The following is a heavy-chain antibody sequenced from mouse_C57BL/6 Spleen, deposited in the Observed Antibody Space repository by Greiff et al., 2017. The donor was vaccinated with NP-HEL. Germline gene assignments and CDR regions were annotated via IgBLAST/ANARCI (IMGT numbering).Heavy chain of an antibody. J-gene: IGHJ4*01. Sequence: QVQLQQPGAELVKPGASVKLSCKASGYTFTSYWMHWVKQRPGQGLEWIGMIHPNSGSTNYNEKFKSKATLTVDKSSSTAYMQLSSLTSEDSAVYYCAPTIVSPYAMDYWGQGTSVTVSS. V-gene: IGHV1-64*01. CDR1: GYTFTSYW. CDR3: APTIVSPYAMDY. D-gene: IGHD2-5*01. CDR2: IHPNSGST.